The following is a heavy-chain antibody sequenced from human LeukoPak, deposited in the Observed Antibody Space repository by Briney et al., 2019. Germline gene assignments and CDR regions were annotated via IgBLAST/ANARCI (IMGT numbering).Heavy chain of an antibody. Sequence: PGGSLGLSCAASGFTFSNYGMHWVRQAPGKGLEWVAVISYDGSNKYYTDSVKGRFTISRDNSKNTLYLQMNSLRAEDTAVYYCAKDRTAGYDGLVDYWGQGTLVTVSS. D-gene: IGHD5-12*01. V-gene: IGHV3-30*18. CDR2: ISYDGSNK. CDR3: AKDRTAGYDGLVDY. J-gene: IGHJ4*02. CDR1: GFTFSNYG.